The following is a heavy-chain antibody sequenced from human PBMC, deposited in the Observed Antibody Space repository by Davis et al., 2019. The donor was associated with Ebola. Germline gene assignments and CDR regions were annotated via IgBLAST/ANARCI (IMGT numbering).Heavy chain of an antibody. CDR1: GFTFSSNY. D-gene: IGHD3-3*01. CDR2: IYSGGST. Sequence: GGSLRLSCAASGFTFSSNYMSWVRQAPGKGLEWVSVIYSGGSTYYADSVKGRFTISRDNSKNTLYLQMNSLRAEDTAVYYCAKSGLSFGVVKYHYGMDVWGKGTTVTVSS. V-gene: IGHV3-53*01. J-gene: IGHJ6*04. CDR3: AKSGLSFGVVKYHYGMDV.